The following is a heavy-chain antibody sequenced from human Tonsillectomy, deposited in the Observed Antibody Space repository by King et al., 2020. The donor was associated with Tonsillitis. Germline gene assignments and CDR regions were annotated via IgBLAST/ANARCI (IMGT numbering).Heavy chain of an antibody. V-gene: IGHV4-4*07. D-gene: IGHD1-26*01. Sequence: VQLQESGPGLVKPSETLSLTCTVSGGSISSYYWSWIRQPAGKGLEGIGRIYTNGSTNYNPSLKSRVTISVDTSKNQFSLKLSSVTAADTAVYYCARVAEYSGSSFDYWGQGTLVTVSS. CDR1: GGSISSYY. CDR2: IYTNGST. CDR3: ARVAEYSGSSFDY. J-gene: IGHJ4*02.